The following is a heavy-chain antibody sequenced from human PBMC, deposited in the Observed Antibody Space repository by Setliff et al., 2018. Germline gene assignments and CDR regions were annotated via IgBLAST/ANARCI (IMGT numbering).Heavy chain of an antibody. D-gene: IGHD4-17*01. V-gene: IGHV1-69*02. CDR3: ARWATVTTENAFDI. J-gene: IGHJ3*02. Sequence: SVKVSCKASGGTFSSYTISWVRQAPGQGLEWMGRVIPILGIANYAQKFQGRVTITADKSTSTAYMELSSLRSEDTAVYYCARWATVTTENAFDIWGQGQWSPSPQ. CDR1: GGTFSSYT. CDR2: VIPILGIA.